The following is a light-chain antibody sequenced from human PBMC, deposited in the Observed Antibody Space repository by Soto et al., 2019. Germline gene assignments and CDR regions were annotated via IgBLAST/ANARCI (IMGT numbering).Light chain of an antibody. J-gene: IGKJ4*01. CDR2: RTF. V-gene: IGKV3-20*01. CDR1: QSIASSY. Sequence: EIVLTQSPGTLSLSPGEGATLSCRASQSIASSYLAWYQQRPGQPPRLLLYRTFNRATGIPDRFSGGGSGTDFTLTISSLEPEESAGYFCQQFSSSPLTFGGGTKVDI. CDR3: QQFSSSPLT.